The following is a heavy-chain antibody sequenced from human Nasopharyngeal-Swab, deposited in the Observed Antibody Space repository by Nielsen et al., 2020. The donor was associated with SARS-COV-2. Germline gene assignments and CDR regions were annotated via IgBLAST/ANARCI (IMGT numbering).Heavy chain of an antibody. Sequence: GGSLRRSCAVSGVAISSDWMSWVRQAPGKGLEWVANKKEDGGERYYVDSVKGRFTISRDNAKNALYLQMNSLRAEGTAVYYCASDGLDYDFWSAYFMDVWGQGTTVTVSS. CDR3: ASDGLDYDFWSAYFMDV. CDR2: KKEDGGER. CDR1: GVAISSDW. D-gene: IGHD3-3*01. V-gene: IGHV3-7*01. J-gene: IGHJ6*02.